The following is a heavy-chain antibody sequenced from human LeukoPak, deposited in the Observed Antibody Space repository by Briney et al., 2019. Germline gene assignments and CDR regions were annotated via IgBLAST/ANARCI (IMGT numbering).Heavy chain of an antibody. CDR1: GFTFSSYW. Sequence: PGGSLRLSCAASGFTFSSYWMSWVRQAPGKGLGWVANIKQDGSEKYYVDSVKGRFTISRDNAKHSLYLQMNSLRAEDTAVYYCARDATVYYDFWSGYTTNWGQGTLVTVSS. CDR2: IKQDGSEK. D-gene: IGHD3-3*01. J-gene: IGHJ4*02. CDR3: ARDATVYYDFWSGYTTN. V-gene: IGHV3-7*01.